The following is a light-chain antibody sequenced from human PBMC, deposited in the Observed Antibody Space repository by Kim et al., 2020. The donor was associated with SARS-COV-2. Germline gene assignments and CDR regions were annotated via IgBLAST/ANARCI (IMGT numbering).Light chain of an antibody. CDR3: AAWDDSLSGRV. CDR1: SSNLGSNY. J-gene: IGLJ2*01. V-gene: IGLV1-47*01. Sequence: GQRVPISCSGSSSNLGSNYVYWYQQLPGTAPKLLIYRNNQRPSGVPDRFSGSKSGTSASLAISGLRSEDEADYYCAAWDDSLSGRVFGGGTQLTVL. CDR2: RNN.